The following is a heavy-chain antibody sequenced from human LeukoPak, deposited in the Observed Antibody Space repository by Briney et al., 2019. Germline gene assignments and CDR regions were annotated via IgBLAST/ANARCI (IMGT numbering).Heavy chain of an antibody. J-gene: IGHJ4*02. V-gene: IGHV3-30-3*01. D-gene: IGHD6-19*01. CDR3: ARDPNSSGWYAFDY. CDR2: ISYDGSNK. Sequence: GGSLRLSCAASGFTFSSYAMHWVRQAPGKGLEWVAVISYDGSNKYYADSVKGRFTISRDNSKNTLHLQMNSLRAEDTAVYYCARDPNSSGWYAFDYWGQGTLVTVSS. CDR1: GFTFSSYA.